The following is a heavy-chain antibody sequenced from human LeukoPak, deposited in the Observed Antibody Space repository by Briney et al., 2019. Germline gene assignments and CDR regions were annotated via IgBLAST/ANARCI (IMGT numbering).Heavy chain of an antibody. J-gene: IGHJ4*02. CDR1: GGSISSSSYY. Sequence: SETLSPTCTVSGGSISSSSYYWGWIRQPPGKGLEWIGSIYYSGSTYYNPSLKSRVTISVDTSKNQFSLKLSSVTAADTAVYYCVGSSWWDDYWGQGTLVTVSS. CDR3: VGSSWWDDY. CDR2: IYYSGST. D-gene: IGHD6-13*01. V-gene: IGHV4-39*01.